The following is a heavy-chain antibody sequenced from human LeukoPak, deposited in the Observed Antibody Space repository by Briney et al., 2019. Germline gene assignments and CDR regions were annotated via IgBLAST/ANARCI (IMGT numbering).Heavy chain of an antibody. CDR3: ARESPYDSGGSEDDY. CDR1: GFTVSSNY. CDR2: TYSDGRT. Sequence: GGSLRLSCAASGFTVSSNYMSWVRQAPGKGLEWVSVTYSDGRTYYAESVRGRFIISRDSSKNTLYLQMNSLRAEDTAVYYCARESPYDSGGSEDDYWGQGTLVTVSS. J-gene: IGHJ4*02. V-gene: IGHV3-53*01. D-gene: IGHD1-26*01.